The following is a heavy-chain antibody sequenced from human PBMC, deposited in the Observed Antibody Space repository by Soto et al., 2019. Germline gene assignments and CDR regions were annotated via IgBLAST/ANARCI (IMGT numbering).Heavy chain of an antibody. Sequence: EVQVVESGGGLVKPGGLLRHSCAASGFIFSSHSMNWVRQARGRGLEWVSSMSSSGTYIYYADSVKGRFTISRDNAKNSLYLQMNSLRADDTAVYYCARGYYYDSSGSIDHWGQGTLVTVSS. D-gene: IGHD3-22*01. J-gene: IGHJ4*02. CDR2: MSSSGTYI. CDR1: GFIFSSHS. CDR3: ARGYYYDSSGSIDH. V-gene: IGHV3-21*01.